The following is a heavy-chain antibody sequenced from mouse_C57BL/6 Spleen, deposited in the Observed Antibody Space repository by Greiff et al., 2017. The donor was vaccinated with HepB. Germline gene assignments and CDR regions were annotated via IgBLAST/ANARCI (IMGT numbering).Heavy chain of an antibody. CDR1: GFTFTSYW. D-gene: IGHD2-1*01. Sequence: VQLQQPGAELVKPGASVKLSCKASGFTFTSYWMHWVKQRPGQGLEWIGMIHPNSGSTNYNEKFKSKATLTVDKSSSTAYMQLSSLTSEDSAVYYCARGYGNFYYFDYWGQGTTLTVSS. J-gene: IGHJ2*01. CDR2: IHPNSGST. V-gene: IGHV1-64*01. CDR3: ARGYGNFYYFDY.